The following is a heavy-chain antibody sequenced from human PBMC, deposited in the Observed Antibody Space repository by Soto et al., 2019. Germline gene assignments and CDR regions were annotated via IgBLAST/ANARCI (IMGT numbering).Heavy chain of an antibody. Sequence: ASVKVSCKASGYTFTSYYIHWVRQAPGQGLEWMGIINPSDGNTRYAQKFQGRVTITRDTSASTAYMELSSLRSEDTAVYYCARDTYDFWSGYYYGMDVWGQGTTVTVSS. J-gene: IGHJ6*02. V-gene: IGHV1-46*01. CDR2: INPSDGNT. D-gene: IGHD3-3*01. CDR3: ARDTYDFWSGYYYGMDV. CDR1: GYTFTSYY.